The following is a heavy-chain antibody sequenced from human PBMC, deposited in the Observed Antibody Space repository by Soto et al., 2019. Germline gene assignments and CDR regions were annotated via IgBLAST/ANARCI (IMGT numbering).Heavy chain of an antibody. D-gene: IGHD3-3*02. V-gene: IGHV3-11*06. J-gene: IGHJ6*01. CDR1: VFTFSDYY. CDR3: ERGYIISRMDV. Sequence: GGSXRLSCAAAVFTFSDYYMIWIRHAPGKGLEWISFISGGSDYIDYADSLKGRLTISRDNAKNSLYLQMNSLRAGDKAVYFCERGYIISRMDVWGQGTTV. CDR2: ISGGSDYI.